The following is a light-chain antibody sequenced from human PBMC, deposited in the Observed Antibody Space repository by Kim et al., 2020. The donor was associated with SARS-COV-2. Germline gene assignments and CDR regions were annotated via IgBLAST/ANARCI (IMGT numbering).Light chain of an antibody. J-gene: IGLJ3*02. CDR2: GKN. CDR1: SLRSYY. V-gene: IGLV3-19*01. Sequence: LGQTVRITCQGDSLRSYYASWYQQKPGQAPVLVIYGKNNRPSGIPDRFSGSSSGNTAALTITGAQAEDEADYYCNSRDSSGNHLIVFGGGTQLTVL. CDR3: NSRDSSGNHLIV.